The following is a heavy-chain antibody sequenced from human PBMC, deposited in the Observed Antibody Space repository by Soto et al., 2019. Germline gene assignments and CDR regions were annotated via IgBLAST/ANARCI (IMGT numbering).Heavy chain of an antibody. CDR3: ARVHYGSGGVNWFDP. D-gene: IGHD3-10*01. Sequence: GASVKVSCKASGYTFTSYGISWVRQAPGQGLEWMGWISAYNGNTNYAQKLQGRVTMTTDTSTSTAYMELRSLRSDDTAVYYCARVHYGSGGVNWFDPWGQGTLVTVSS. CDR1: GYTFTSYG. V-gene: IGHV1-18*01. CDR2: ISAYNGNT. J-gene: IGHJ5*02.